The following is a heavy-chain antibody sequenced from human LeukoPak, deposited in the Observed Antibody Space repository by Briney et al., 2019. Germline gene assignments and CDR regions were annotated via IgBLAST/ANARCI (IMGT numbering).Heavy chain of an antibody. J-gene: IGHJ6*02. CDR1: GGSISSYY. CDR3: ARGESYYYYGMDV. CDR2: IYYSGST. V-gene: IGHV4-59*01. Sequence: PSETLSLTCTVSGGSISSYYWSWIRQPPGKGLEWIGYIYYSGSTNYNPSLKSRVTISVGTSKNQFSLKLSSVTAADTAVYYCARGESYYYYGMDVWGQGTTVTVSS.